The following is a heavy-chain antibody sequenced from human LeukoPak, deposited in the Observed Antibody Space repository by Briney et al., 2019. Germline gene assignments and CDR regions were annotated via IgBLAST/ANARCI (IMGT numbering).Heavy chain of an antibody. Sequence: SETLSLTCTVSGGSISSYYWSWIRQPPGKGLEWIGYIYYSGSTNYNPSLKSRVTISVDTSKNQFSLKLSSVTAADTAVYYCARDALLFSTPYYYYGMDVWGQGTTVTVSS. CDR1: GGSISSYY. CDR2: IYYSGST. CDR3: ARDALLFSTPYYYYGMDV. J-gene: IGHJ6*02. D-gene: IGHD1-26*01. V-gene: IGHV4-59*12.